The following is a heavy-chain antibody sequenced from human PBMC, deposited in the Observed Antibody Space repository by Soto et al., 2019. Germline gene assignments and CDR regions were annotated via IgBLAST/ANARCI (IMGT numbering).Heavy chain of an antibody. J-gene: IGHJ4*02. Sequence: QVQLQQWGAGLLKPSETLSLTCAVYGGSFSGYYWSWIRQPPGKGLEWIGEINHSGTTNYNPSLTSRVTISVYTSKNQFSLKLRCVTSADMAVYFCARADSSSWWGGFDYWGQGTLVTVSS. D-gene: IGHD6-13*01. V-gene: IGHV4-34*01. CDR3: ARADSSSWWGGFDY. CDR1: GGSFSGYY. CDR2: INHSGTT.